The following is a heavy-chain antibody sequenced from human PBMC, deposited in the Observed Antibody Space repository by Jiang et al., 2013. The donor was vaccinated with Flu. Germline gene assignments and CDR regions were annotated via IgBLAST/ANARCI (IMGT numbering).Heavy chain of an antibody. D-gene: IGHD2-21*01. V-gene: IGHV4-59*08. CDR1: GGSISGYY. J-gene: IGHJ4*02. CDR3: ARHSGSGVIADY. Sequence: PGLVKPSETLSLTCTVSGGSISGYYWTWIRQSPGRGLEWIGYIYFSGSTNYNPSLKNRVTISVDTSKNQVSLKLSSVTAADTAVYYCARHSGSGVIADYWGQGTLVTVSS. CDR2: IYFSGST.